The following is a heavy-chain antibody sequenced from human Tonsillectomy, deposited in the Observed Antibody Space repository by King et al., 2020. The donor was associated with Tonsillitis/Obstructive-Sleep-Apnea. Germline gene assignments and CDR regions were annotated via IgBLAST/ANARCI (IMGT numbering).Heavy chain of an antibody. D-gene: IGHD2-21*01. CDR1: GFTFSSYG. CDR3: AGWGDCRRFDF. CDR2: IWDDGSNT. J-gene: IGHJ4*02. V-gene: IGHV3-33*01. Sequence: VQLVESGGGVVQPGRSLRLSCAASGFTFSSYGMNWVRQAPGKGLEWVAVIWDDGSNTYYVDSVKGRFTISRDNSKNMLWLQMNSLRAEDTGVYYCAGWGDCRRFDFWGQGTLVTVSS.